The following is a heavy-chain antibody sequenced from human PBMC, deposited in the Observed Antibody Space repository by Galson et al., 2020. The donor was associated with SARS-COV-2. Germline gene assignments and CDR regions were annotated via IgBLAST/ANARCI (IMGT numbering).Heavy chain of an antibody. CDR2: ISGTGSIT. J-gene: IGHJ6*02. CDR3: AKESRGTKDWYYYAMDV. Sequence: GESLKISCEASGFTFSNYALSWVRQAPGKGLEWVSSISGTGSITHYADSVKGRLTISRDNPKNTLYLQMNSLRAEDTAIYYCAKESRGTKDWYYYAMDVWGQGTTVTVSS. CDR1: GFTFSNYA. D-gene: IGHD1-7*01. V-gene: IGHV3-23*01.